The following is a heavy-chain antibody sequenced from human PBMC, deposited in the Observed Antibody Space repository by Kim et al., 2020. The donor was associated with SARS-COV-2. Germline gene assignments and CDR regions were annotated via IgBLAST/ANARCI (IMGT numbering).Heavy chain of an antibody. D-gene: IGHD3-22*01. Sequence: GGSLRLSCAASGFTFSSYWMHWVRQAPGKGLVWVSRINSDGSSTSYADSVKGRFTISRDNAKNTLYLQMNSLRAEDTAVYYCARDHYYDSSGYYMDEYFQHWGQGTLVTVSS. CDR2: INSDGSST. CDR1: GFTFSSYW. J-gene: IGHJ1*01. CDR3: ARDHYYDSSGYYMDEYFQH. V-gene: IGHV3-74*01.